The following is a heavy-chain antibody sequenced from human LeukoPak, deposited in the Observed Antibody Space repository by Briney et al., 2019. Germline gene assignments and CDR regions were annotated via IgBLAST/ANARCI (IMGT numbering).Heavy chain of an antibody. CDR3: AKYSSGWSREEYFQH. CDR2: ISGSGGST. V-gene: IGHV3-23*01. Sequence: GGSLRLSCAASGFTFSSYAMSWVRQAPGKGLEWVSAISGSGGSTYYADSVKGRFTISRDNSKNTLYLQMNSLRAEDTAVYYCAKYSSGWSREEYFQHWGQGTLVTVSS. CDR1: GFTFSSYA. D-gene: IGHD6-19*01. J-gene: IGHJ1*01.